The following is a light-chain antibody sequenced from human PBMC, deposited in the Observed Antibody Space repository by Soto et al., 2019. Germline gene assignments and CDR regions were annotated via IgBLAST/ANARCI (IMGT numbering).Light chain of an antibody. V-gene: IGKV1-8*01. J-gene: IGKJ4*01. CDR2: AAS. CDR1: QGISSY. Sequence: AIRMTQSASSLSASTGDRVTITCRASQGISSYLAWYQQKPGKAPKLLIYAASTLQSGVPSRFSGSGSGTDFTLTISCLQSEDFATYYCQQYYSYPRELTFGGGTKVEIK. CDR3: QQYYSYPRELT.